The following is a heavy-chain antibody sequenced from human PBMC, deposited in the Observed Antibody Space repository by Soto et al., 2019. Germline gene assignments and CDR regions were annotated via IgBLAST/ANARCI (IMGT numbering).Heavy chain of an antibody. D-gene: IGHD1-26*01. V-gene: IGHV1-69*13. J-gene: IGHJ4*02. CDR3: ARGPYSGSYSFDY. CDR1: GGTFSSYA. CDR2: ITPIFGTA. Sequence: SVKVSCKASGGTFSSYAISWVRQAPGQGLEWMGGITPIFGTANYAQKFQGRVTITADESTSTAYMELSSLRSEDTAVYYCARGPYSGSYSFDYWGQGTLVTVSS.